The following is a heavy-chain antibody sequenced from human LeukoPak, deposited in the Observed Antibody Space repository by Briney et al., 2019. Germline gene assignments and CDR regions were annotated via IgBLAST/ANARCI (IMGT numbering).Heavy chain of an antibody. Sequence: GGSLRLSCAASGFTFSNAWMSWVRQAPGKGLEWASYISSSGSTIYYADSVKGRFTISRDNAKNSLYLQMNSLRAEDTAVYYCARRGRGYCSSTSCYTHRGPFDYWGQGTLVTVSS. CDR2: ISSSGSTI. CDR3: ARRGRGYCSSTSCYTHRGPFDY. CDR1: GFTFSNAW. D-gene: IGHD2-2*02. V-gene: IGHV3-11*04. J-gene: IGHJ4*02.